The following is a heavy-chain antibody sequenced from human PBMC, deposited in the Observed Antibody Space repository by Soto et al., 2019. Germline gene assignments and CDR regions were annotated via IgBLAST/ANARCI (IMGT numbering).Heavy chain of an antibody. CDR2: INAGNGNT. V-gene: IGHV1-3*01. J-gene: IGHJ4*02. CDR1: GYTFTGYA. Sequence: ASVKVSCQASGYTFTGYAMHWVRQAPGQRLEWMGWINAGNGNTKYSQKFQGRVTITRDTSASTAYMELSSLRSEDTAVYFCERHSIWLLLSDYWGQGTLVTVSS. CDR3: ERHSIWLLLSDY. D-gene: IGHD3-22*01.